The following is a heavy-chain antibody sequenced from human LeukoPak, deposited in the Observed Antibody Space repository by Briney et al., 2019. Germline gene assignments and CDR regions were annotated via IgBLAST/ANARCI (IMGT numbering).Heavy chain of an antibody. CDR3: ARHAGGIAAAGTRPFDY. CDR1: GAPFSGSTYN. D-gene: IGHD6-13*01. Sequence: SSGNLFLTFIDSGAPFSGSTYNWGWLRHPPGKGLEWIGSIYYSGSTYYNPSLKSRVTMSVDTSKNQFSLKLSSVTAADTAVYYCARHAGGIAAAGTRPFDYWGQGTLVTVSS. CDR2: IYYSGST. V-gene: IGHV4-39*01. J-gene: IGHJ4*02.